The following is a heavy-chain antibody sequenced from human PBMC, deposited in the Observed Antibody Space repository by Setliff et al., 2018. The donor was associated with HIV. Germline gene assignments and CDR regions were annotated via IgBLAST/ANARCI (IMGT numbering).Heavy chain of an antibody. J-gene: IGHJ4*02. D-gene: IGHD3-10*01. Sequence: PSETLSLTCTVSGGSFRSSRYYWGWIRQPPGKGLEWIGNIHYGGFFWYSPSLKSRVTISVDTSKNQFSLKLSSVTAADTAVYYCARPALGIGGGSRFDNWGRGTRVTVSS. CDR2: IHYGGFF. CDR3: ARPALGIGGGSRFDN. CDR1: GGSFRSSRYY. V-gene: IGHV4-39*01.